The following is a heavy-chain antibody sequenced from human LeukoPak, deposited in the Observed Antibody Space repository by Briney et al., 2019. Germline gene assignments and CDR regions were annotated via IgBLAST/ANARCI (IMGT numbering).Heavy chain of an antibody. CDR2: IYGNGYEA. CDR3: TKDRVPEGRWSLDY. J-gene: IGHJ4*02. D-gene: IGHD6-13*01. Sequence: PGGSLRLSCAASGFTFSTYTMNWIRQAPGEGLEWVSGIYGNGYEAFYADSVKGRFTISRDNSKSTLYLQMNSLRAEDTAIYYCTKDRVPEGRWSLDYWGQGTKVTVSS. CDR1: GFTFSTYT. V-gene: IGHV3-23*01.